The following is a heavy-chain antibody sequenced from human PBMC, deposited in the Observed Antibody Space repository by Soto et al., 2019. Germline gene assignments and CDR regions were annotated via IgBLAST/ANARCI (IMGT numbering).Heavy chain of an antibody. CDR2: MSPNNGNT. J-gene: IGHJ4*02. CDR3: ARGVDAGVDY. V-gene: IGHV1-8*01. Sequence: ASVKVSCTASGYTITTYDINWVRQTPGQGPEWMGWMSPNNGNTGYAEKFQGRVTMTRDTSKGVAYMELSSLTSEDTAVYYCARGVDAGVDYWGQGALVTVS. CDR1: GYTITTYD. D-gene: IGHD3-9*01.